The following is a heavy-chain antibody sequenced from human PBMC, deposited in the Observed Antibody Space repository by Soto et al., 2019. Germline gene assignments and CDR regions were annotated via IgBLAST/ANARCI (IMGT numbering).Heavy chain of an antibody. J-gene: IGHJ5*02. Sequence: PSETLSLTCTVSGGSISSSSYYWGWIRQPPGKGLEWIGSIYYSGSTYYNPSLKSRVTISVDTSKNQFSLKLSSVTAADTAVYYCARPWVVVTAKGGYNWFDPWGQGTLVTVSS. D-gene: IGHD2-21*02. CDR1: GGSISSSSYY. CDR2: IYYSGST. V-gene: IGHV4-39*01. CDR3: ARPWVVVTAKGGYNWFDP.